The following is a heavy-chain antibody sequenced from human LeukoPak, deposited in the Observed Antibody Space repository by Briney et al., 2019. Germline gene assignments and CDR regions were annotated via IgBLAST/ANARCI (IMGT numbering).Heavy chain of an antibody. CDR1: GFTFSSHW. CDR3: AKENFDY. J-gene: IGHJ4*02. CDR2: ISGGG. V-gene: IGHV3-23*01. Sequence: GGSLRLSCAASGFTFSSHWMHWVRQAPGKGLEWVSTISGGGDYADSVKGRFTISRDNSNNTLYLQMSSLRVEDTAVYFCAKENFDYWGQGTLVTVSS.